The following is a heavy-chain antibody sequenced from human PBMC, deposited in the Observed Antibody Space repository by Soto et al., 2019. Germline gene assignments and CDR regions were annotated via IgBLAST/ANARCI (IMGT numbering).Heavy chain of an antibody. D-gene: IGHD4-17*01. CDR3: ARAEDDYGDQDHFDF. CDR1: GFSFSSFA. J-gene: IGHJ4*02. V-gene: IGHV3-23*01. Sequence: EVQLLESGGGLVHPGGSLRLSCEASGFSFSSFAMSWVRQAPGKGLEWVSGLGGSGGSTYYADSVKGRFTISRDNSRNTLYLRMNSLRVEDTAVYYCARAEDDYGDQDHFDFWGQGSLVTVSS. CDR2: LGGSGGST.